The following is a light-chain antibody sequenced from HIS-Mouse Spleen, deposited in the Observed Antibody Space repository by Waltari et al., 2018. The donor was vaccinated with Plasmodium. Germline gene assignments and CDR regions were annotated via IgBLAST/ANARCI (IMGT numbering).Light chain of an antibody. CDR3: YSTDSSGNHRV. V-gene: IGLV3-10*01. CDR1: ALPKKY. J-gene: IGLJ3*02. CDR2: EDS. Sequence: SYELTPPPSVSVSPGQTARITCSGDALPKKYAYWYQQKSGQAPVLVLYEDSKRPSGLPERVAGSSSGTMATLTISGAQVEDEADYYCYSTDSSGNHRVFGGGTKLTVL.